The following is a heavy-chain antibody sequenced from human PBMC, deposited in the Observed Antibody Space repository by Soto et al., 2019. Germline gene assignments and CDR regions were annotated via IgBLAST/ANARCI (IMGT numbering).Heavy chain of an antibody. CDR3: ARDRSPRDDYDILSWDGYYYGMDV. CDR1: GFTFSSYA. V-gene: IGHV3-23*01. Sequence: GGSLRLSCAASGFTFSSYAMSWVRQAPGKGLEWVSAISGSGGRTYYADSVKGRFTISRDNSKNTLYLQMNSLRAEDTAVYYCARDRSPRDDYDILSWDGYYYGMDVWGQGTTVTVSS. J-gene: IGHJ6*02. CDR2: ISGSGGRT. D-gene: IGHD3-9*01.